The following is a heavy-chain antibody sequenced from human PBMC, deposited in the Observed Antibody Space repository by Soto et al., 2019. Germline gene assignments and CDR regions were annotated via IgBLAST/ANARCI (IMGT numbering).Heavy chain of an antibody. CDR1: GYTFSGFYY. D-gene: IGHD3-22*01. V-gene: IGHV1-2*02. CDR2: INPNSGAT. J-gene: IGHJ4*02. CDR3: ATPGGPDTGGYYYLDY. Sequence: GASVKVSCKASGYTFSGFYYMHWVRQAPGQGLEWMGWINPNSGATHYPRKFQGRVTMTRDTSISTAYMELSSLKSDDTAVYYCATPGGPDTGGYYYLDYWGQGTLVTVSS.